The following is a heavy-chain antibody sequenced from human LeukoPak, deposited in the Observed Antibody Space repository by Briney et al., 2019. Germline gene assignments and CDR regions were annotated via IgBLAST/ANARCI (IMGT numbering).Heavy chain of an antibody. J-gene: IGHJ4*02. CDR1: GYTFTGYY. CDR3: ARESRMVRGTVDY. D-gene: IGHD3-10*01. Sequence: GASVKVSCKASGYTFTGYYIHWVRQAPGQGLEWMGWINPNSGGTNYAQKFQGRVTMTRDTSASTAYMELSSLRSEDTAVYYCARESRMVRGTVDYWGQGTLVTVSS. CDR2: INPNSGGT. V-gene: IGHV1-2*02.